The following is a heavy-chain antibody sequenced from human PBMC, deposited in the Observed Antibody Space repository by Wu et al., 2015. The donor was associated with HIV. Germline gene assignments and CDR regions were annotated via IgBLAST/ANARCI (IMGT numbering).Heavy chain of an antibody. CDR2: IVTYFKRL. J-gene: IGHJ4*02. Sequence: HLVQSGTEVRIPGSSVRVSCTASGGSFNMYAINWVRQAPGQGLEWIGGIVTYFKRLKYAQKFQGRVTISADESTATVYLELRNLRSEDMAIYYCARPVTYYDDWRGYPPFDFWGQGTPVMVTVSS. CDR3: ARPVTYYDDWRGYPPFDF. D-gene: IGHD3-3*01. CDR1: GGSFNMYA. V-gene: IGHV1-69*01.